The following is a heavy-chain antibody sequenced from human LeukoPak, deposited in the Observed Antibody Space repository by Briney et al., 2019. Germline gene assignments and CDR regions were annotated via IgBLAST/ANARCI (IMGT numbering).Heavy chain of an antibody. V-gene: IGHV1-69*04. J-gene: IGHJ4*02. Sequence: ASVKVSCKASGGTFSSYAISWVRQAPGQGLEWMGRIIPILGIANYAQKFQGRVTITADKSTSTAYMELSSLRSEDTAVYYCARFGGSGYYFDYWGQGTLVTVFS. CDR1: GGTFSSYA. CDR3: ARFGGSGYYFDY. CDR2: IIPILGIA. D-gene: IGHD3-22*01.